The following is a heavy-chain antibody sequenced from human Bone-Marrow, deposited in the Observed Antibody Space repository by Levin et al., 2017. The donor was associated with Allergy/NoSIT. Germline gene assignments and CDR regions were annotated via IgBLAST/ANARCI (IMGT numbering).Heavy chain of an antibody. CDR3: ARDEDGYGRLEY. Sequence: GGSLRLSCAASGFTFGSYGLHWVRQPPGKGLEWVAHILYDGTEKSYSDSVKGRCTISRDNSKSNLYLQMDNLRAEDTALYYCARDEDGYGRLEYWGQGTLVTVSS. J-gene: IGHJ4*02. CDR1: GFTFGSYG. V-gene: IGHV3-33*01. D-gene: IGHD5-18*01. CDR2: ILYDGTEK.